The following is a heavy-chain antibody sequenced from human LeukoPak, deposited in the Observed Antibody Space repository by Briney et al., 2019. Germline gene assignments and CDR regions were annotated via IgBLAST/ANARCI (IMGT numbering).Heavy chain of an antibody. CDR3: ATGGAYRDAFDI. Sequence: SVKVSCKASVGTFSTYSTNWMRRAPGQGLGWMGRIIPILGQSNYAQKFQGTASITAAEFTERAYIERSSLRSDDTAVYYGATGGAYRDAFDIWGQGTMVTVSS. J-gene: IGHJ3*02. V-gene: IGHV1-69*11. D-gene: IGHD3-10*01. CDR2: IIPILGQS. CDR1: VGTFSTYS.